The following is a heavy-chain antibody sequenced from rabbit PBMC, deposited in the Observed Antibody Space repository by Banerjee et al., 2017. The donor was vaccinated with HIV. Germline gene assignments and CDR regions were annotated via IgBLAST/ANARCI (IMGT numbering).Heavy chain of an antibody. CDR1: GFSFSSSYW. CDR2: IDTRYGNT. CDR3: ARILLLIVPHYFDL. D-gene: IGHD7-1*01. Sequence: QEQLEESGGDLVKPEGSLTLTCTASGFSFSSSYWICWVRQAPGKGLGWIGCIDTRYGNTYYASWAKGRFTISKTSSTTVTLQMTSLTAADTATYFCARILLLIVPHYFDLWGQGTLVTVS. V-gene: IGHV1S45*01. J-gene: IGHJ4*01.